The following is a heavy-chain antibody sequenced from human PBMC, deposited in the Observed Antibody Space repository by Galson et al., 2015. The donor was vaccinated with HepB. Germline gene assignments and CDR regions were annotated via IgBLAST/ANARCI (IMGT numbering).Heavy chain of an antibody. J-gene: IGHJ3*02. CDR3: ARVQLAQGGAFDI. CDR1: GFTFSSYS. D-gene: IGHD3-16*01. CDR2: ISSSSSTI. V-gene: IGHV3-48*01. Sequence: SLRLSCAASGFTFSSYSMNWVRHAPGKGLEWVSYISSSSSTIYYADSVKGRFTISRDNAKNSLYLQMNSLRAEDTAVYYCARVQLAQGGAFDIWGQGTMVTVSS.